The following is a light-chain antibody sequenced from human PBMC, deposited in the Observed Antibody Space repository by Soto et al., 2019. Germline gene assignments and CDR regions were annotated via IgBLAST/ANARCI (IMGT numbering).Light chain of an antibody. J-gene: IGLJ2*01. CDR3: GTWDSSLSAVV. V-gene: IGLV1-51*01. Sequence: QSVLTQPPSVSAAPGPKVTISCSGSSSNIGNNYVSWYQQLPGTAPKLLIYDNNKRPSGIPDRFSGSKSGTSATLGITGLQTGDEAEYYCGTWDSSLSAVVFGGGTKLTVL. CDR1: SSNIGNNY. CDR2: DNN.